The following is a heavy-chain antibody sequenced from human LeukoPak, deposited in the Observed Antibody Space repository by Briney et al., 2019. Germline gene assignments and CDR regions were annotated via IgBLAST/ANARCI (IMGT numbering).Heavy chain of an antibody. CDR2: INPNSGGT. D-gene: IGHD5-12*01. CDR3: ARAASNGYEFDY. J-gene: IGHJ4*02. V-gene: IGHV1-2*02. Sequence: GASVNVSCKASGYTFTGYYMHGVRQAPGQGLEWMGWINPNSGGTNYAQKFQGRVTMTRDTSISTAYMELSRLRSDDTAVYYCARAASNGYEFDYWGQGTLVTVSS. CDR1: GYTFTGYY.